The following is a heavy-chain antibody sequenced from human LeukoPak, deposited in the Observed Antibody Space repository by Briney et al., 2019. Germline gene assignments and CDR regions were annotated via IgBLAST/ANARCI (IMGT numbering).Heavy chain of an antibody. CDR3: ARDLALVVVTAILRFDY. J-gene: IGHJ4*02. V-gene: IGHV1-18*01. CDR2: ISAYNGNT. CDR1: GYTFTSYG. D-gene: IGHD2-21*02. Sequence: GASVKVSCKASGYTFTSYGISWVRQAPGQGLEWMGWISAYNGNTNYAQKLQGRVTMTTDTSTSTAYMELRSLRSDDTAVYYCARDLALVVVTAILRFDYWGQGTLVTVSS.